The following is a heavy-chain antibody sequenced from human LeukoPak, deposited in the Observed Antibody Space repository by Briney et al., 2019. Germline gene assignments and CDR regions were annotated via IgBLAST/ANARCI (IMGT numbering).Heavy chain of an antibody. Sequence: GGSLRLSCVASGFTFSNYAMNWVRQAPGKGLEWVSGVSGGGSSTYYADSVKGRFTISRDNSKNTLYLEMNSLRVEDTAVYYCARETLTGSSIGSFDYWGQGTLVTVSA. V-gene: IGHV3-23*01. CDR2: VSGGGSST. CDR1: GFTFSNYA. J-gene: IGHJ4*02. CDR3: ARETLTGSSIGSFDY. D-gene: IGHD6-19*01.